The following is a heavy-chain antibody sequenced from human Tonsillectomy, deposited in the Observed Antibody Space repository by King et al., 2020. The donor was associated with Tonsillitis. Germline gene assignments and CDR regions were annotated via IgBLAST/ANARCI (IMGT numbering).Heavy chain of an antibody. Sequence: QLVQSGGGLVQPGGSLRLSCAASGFTVSSNYMSWVRQAPGKGLEWVSVIYSGGSTYYADSVKGRFTISRDNSKNTLYLQMNSLRAEDTAVYYCASPDLGRGGWFDPWGQGTLVTVSS. D-gene: IGHD3-16*01. CDR1: GFTVSSNY. V-gene: IGHV3-66*01. CDR3: ASPDLGRGGWFDP. J-gene: IGHJ5*02. CDR2: IYSGGST.